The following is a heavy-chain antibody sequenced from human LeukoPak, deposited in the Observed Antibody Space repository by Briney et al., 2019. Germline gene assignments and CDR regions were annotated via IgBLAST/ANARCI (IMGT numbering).Heavy chain of an antibody. Sequence: SETLSLTCTVSGGSISGYYWSCIRQPPGKGLEWIGSIYYSGSTNYNPSLKSRVTISIDTSKNQFSLKLSSVTAADTAVYYCARGGYYGSGSDDAFHIWGQGTMVTVSS. D-gene: IGHD3-10*01. V-gene: IGHV4-59*01. CDR2: IYYSGST. CDR3: ARGGYYGSGSDDAFHI. J-gene: IGHJ3*02. CDR1: GGSISGYY.